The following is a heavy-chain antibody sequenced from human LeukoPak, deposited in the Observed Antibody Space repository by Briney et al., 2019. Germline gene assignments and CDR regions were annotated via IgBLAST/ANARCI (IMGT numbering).Heavy chain of an antibody. Sequence: PGGPLRLPCAASGFTFSSYDMSWVPQAPGKGREWVSSISGSGGSTYYADSAKGRCTISRDNSKNTLYLQMNSLRAEDTAVYYCAKVRSSGSYRGVFDYWGQGTLVTVSS. D-gene: IGHD1-26*01. J-gene: IGHJ4*02. CDR2: ISGSGGST. V-gene: IGHV3-23*01. CDR1: GFTFSSYD. CDR3: AKVRSSGSYRGVFDY.